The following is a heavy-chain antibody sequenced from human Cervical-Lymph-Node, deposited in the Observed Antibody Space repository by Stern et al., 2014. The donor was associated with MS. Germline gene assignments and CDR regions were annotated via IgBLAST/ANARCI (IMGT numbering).Heavy chain of an antibody. J-gene: IGHJ3*02. Sequence: VQLVQSGAEVQRPGESLRISCKGSGYSFNNSWIGWVRQMPGKGLEWMGIIYPADSDPRYSPSFQGQVTISADKYRTTAYLEWSSLKASDTAMYYCATYSKSSIRAYDIWGQGTKVTVSS. CDR1: GYSFNNSW. CDR3: ATYSKSSIRAYDI. V-gene: IGHV5-51*01. CDR2: IYPADSDP. D-gene: IGHD6-6*01.